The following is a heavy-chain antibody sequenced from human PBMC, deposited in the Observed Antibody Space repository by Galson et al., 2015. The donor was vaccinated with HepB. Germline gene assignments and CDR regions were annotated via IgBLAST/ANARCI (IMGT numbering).Heavy chain of an antibody. Sequence: SLRLSCAASGFTFSSSWMRWVRLIPGKGLVWVARISSDGSDTNYADSVKGRFAISRDNAKNTLYLQMNSLRAEDTAVYYCARDMAIAAPADSDAFDIWGHGTKVTVSS. CDR1: GFTFSSSW. D-gene: IGHD6-25*01. CDR3: ARDMAIAAPADSDAFDI. CDR2: ISSDGSDT. V-gene: IGHV3-74*01. J-gene: IGHJ3*02.